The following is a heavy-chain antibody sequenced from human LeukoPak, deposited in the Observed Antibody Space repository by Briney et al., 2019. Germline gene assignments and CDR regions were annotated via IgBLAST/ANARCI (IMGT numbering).Heavy chain of an antibody. Sequence: GASVKVSCKASGYIFTKYGINWVRQAPGQGLEWMGWISAYSGNTNYAQRLQGRVTMTTDTSKSTAYMELRSLRAEDKGVYYCARAEYSSSWSDYWGQGTLVTVSS. CDR3: ARAEYSSSWSDY. CDR1: GYIFTKYG. V-gene: IGHV1-18*01. D-gene: IGHD6-13*01. J-gene: IGHJ4*02. CDR2: ISAYSGNT.